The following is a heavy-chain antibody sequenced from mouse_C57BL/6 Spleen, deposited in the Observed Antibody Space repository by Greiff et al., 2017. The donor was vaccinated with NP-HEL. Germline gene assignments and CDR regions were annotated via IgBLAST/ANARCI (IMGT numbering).Heavy chain of an antibody. V-gene: IGHV1-81*01. J-gene: IGHJ3*01. D-gene: IGHD2-3*01. CDR3: AGGGRWTGYAD. CDR2: IYPRSGNT. Sequence: VQLQQSGAELARPGASVKLSCKASGYTFTSYGISWVKQRTGQGLEWIGEIYPRSGNTYYNEKFKGKATLTADKSSSTAYMELRSLTSEDSAGYFCAGGGRWTGYADWGEGTLVTVSA. CDR1: GYTFTSYG.